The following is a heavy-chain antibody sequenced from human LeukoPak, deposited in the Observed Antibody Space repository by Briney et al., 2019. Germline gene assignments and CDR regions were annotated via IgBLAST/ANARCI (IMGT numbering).Heavy chain of an antibody. Sequence: ASVKVSCKASGYTFTSYGISWVRQAPGQGLEWMGWISAYNGNTNYAQKLQGRVTMTTDTSTSTAYMELRRLRSDDTAVYYCARDPPPDSSGWLGDAFAIWGQGTMVTVS. J-gene: IGHJ3*02. CDR2: ISAYNGNT. D-gene: IGHD6-19*01. V-gene: IGHV1-18*01. CDR1: GYTFTSYG. CDR3: ARDPPPDSSGWLGDAFAI.